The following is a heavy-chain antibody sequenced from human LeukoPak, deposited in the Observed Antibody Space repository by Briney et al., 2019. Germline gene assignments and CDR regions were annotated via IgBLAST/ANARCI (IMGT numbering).Heavy chain of an antibody. CDR2: ISWNSGSI. CDR3: AKESHGFDY. CDR1: GFTFDDYA. Sequence: GRSLRLSCAASGFTFDDYAMHWVRHAPGKGLEWVSGISWNSGSIGYADSVKGRFTISRDNAKNSLYLQMNSLRAEDTALYYCAKESHGFDYWGQGTLVTVSS. J-gene: IGHJ4*02. V-gene: IGHV3-9*01.